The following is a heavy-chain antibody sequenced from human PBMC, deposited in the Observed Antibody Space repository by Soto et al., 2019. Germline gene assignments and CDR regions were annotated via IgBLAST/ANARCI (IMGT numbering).Heavy chain of an antibody. CDR2: INHSGST. J-gene: IGHJ5*02. CDR1: GGSFSGYY. D-gene: IGHD6-13*01. Sequence: SETLSLTCAVYGGSFSGYYWSWIRQPPGKGLEWIGEINHSGSTNYNPSLKSRVTISVDTSKNQFSLKLSSVTAADTAVCYCARGLVAAAGKGGWFDPWGQGTLVTVSS. CDR3: ARGLVAAAGKGGWFDP. V-gene: IGHV4-34*01.